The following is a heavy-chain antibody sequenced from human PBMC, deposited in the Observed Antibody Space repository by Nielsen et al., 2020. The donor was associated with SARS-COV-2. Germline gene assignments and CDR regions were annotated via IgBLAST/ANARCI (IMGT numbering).Heavy chain of an antibody. J-gene: IGHJ4*02. D-gene: IGHD3-22*01. V-gene: IGHV3-7*01. CDR3: ARPLYYYDSSGYPY. CDR1: GFTFSSYA. CDR2: IKQDGSEK. Sequence: GESLKISCAASGFTFSSYAMSWVRQAPGKGLEWVANIKQDGSEKYYVDSVKGRFTISRDNAKNSLYLQMNSLRAEDTAVYYCARPLYYYDSSGYPYWGQGTLVTVSS.